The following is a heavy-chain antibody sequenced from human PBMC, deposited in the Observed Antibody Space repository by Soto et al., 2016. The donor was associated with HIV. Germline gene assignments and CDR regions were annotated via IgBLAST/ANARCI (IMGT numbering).Heavy chain of an antibody. D-gene: IGHD4-17*01. J-gene: IGHJ6*02. Sequence: EVQLVESGGGVVQPGRSLRLSCAASGFTFDDYAMHWVRQAPGKGLEWVSLISGDGDNTYYADSVKGRFTISRDNSKNSPYLQMNSLRTEDTALYYCAKDDDYGDSGPFRYYYYGMDVWGQGTTVTVSS. CDR3: AKDDDYGDSGPFRYYYYGMDV. CDR1: GFTFDDYA. V-gene: IGHV3-43*02. CDR2: ISGDGDNT.